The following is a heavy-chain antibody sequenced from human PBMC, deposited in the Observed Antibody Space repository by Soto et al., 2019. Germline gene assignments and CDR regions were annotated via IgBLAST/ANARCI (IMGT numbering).Heavy chain of an antibody. CDR2: IYSGGST. J-gene: IGHJ6*02. Sequence: PGGSLRLSCAASGFTVSSNYISWIRQAPGKGLEWVSVIYSGGSTYYADSVKGRFTISRDNSKNTLYLQMNSLRAEDTAVYYCARDLGAYYGMDVWGQGTTVTVSS. D-gene: IGHD3-16*01. V-gene: IGHV3-66*01. CDR1: GFTVSSNY. CDR3: ARDLGAYYGMDV.